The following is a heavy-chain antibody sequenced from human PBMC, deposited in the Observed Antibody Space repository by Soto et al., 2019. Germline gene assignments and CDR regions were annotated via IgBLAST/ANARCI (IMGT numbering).Heavy chain of an antibody. D-gene: IGHD6-6*01. Sequence: SVKVSCKASGGTSSSYAISWVRQAPGQGLEWMGGIIHIFGTANYAQKFQGRVTITADESTSTAYMELSSLRSEDTAVYYCARETARLTYNWFDPWGQGTLVT. CDR2: IIHIFGTA. CDR1: GGTSSSYA. V-gene: IGHV1-69*13. CDR3: ARETARLTYNWFDP. J-gene: IGHJ5*02.